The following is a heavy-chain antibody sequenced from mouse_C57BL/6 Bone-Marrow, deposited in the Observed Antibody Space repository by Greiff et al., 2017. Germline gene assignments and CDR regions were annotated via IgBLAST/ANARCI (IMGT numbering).Heavy chain of an antibody. CDR1: GYTFTSYT. V-gene: IGHV1-4*01. CDR3: ARFDYYGSSYSY. D-gene: IGHD1-1*01. Sequence: VQLQQSGAELARPGASVKMSCKASGYTFTSYTMHWVKQRPGQGLEWIGYINPSSGYTKYNQKFKDKATLTADKSSSTAYMQLSSLTSEDSAVYYCARFDYYGSSYSYWGTGTTLTVAS. J-gene: IGHJ2*01. CDR2: INPSSGYT.